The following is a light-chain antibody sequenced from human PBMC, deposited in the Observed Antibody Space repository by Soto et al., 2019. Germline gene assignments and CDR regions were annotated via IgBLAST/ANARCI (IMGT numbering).Light chain of an antibody. V-gene: IGKV3-20*01. CDR1: QSVSSSY. CDR3: QQYGSSPWT. J-gene: IGKJ1*01. CDR2: GAS. Sequence: EIVLTQSPGTLSLSPGERSTLSCRASQSVSSSYLAWYQQKPGQAPRXXIYGASSRATGIPDRFSGSGSGTDLTITISRLQPEDFAVYYCQQYGSSPWTFGQGTKVDIK.